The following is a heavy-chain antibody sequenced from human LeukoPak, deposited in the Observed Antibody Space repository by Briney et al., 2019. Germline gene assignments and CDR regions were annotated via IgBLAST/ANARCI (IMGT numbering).Heavy chain of an antibody. CDR1: GFTFSSYA. J-gene: IGHJ4*02. CDR2: TSGSGGST. Sequence: PGGSLRLSCAASGFTFSSYAMSWVRQAPGKGLEWVSATSGSGGSTYYADSVKGRFTISRDNSKNTLYLQMNSLRAEDTAVYYCAKDDGYSSVYYFDYWGQGTLVTVSS. D-gene: IGHD6-19*01. V-gene: IGHV3-23*01. CDR3: AKDDGYSSVYYFDY.